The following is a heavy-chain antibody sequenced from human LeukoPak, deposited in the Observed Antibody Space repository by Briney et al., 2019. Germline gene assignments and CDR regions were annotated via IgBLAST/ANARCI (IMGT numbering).Heavy chain of an antibody. J-gene: IGHJ6*03. Sequence: GSLRLSCAASGFTFSDYYMHWIRQAPGKGLEWIGEIYHSGSTNYNPSLKSRVTISVDKSKNQFSLKLSSVTAADTAVYYCARVRPGDYYYYYYMDVWGKGTTVTVSS. V-gene: IGHV4-34*01. CDR3: ARVRPGDYYYYYYMDV. CDR2: IYHSGST. D-gene: IGHD3-10*01. CDR1: GFTFSDYY.